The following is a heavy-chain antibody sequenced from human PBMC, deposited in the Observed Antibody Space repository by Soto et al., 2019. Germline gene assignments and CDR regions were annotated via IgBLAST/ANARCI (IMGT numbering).Heavy chain of an antibody. J-gene: IGHJ6*02. Sequence: GGSLRLSSAASGFTFTSYAMNWVPQAPGKGLEWVSAISGSGDDTYYADSVRGRFTISRDNSRNTIYLQVNSLRADDTAVYFCAKDRTSRYGTGYYYYAMDVWGQGITVTVSS. V-gene: IGHV3-23*01. CDR2: ISGSGDDT. CDR3: AKDRTSRYGTGYYYYAMDV. CDR1: GFTFTSYA. D-gene: IGHD3-10*01.